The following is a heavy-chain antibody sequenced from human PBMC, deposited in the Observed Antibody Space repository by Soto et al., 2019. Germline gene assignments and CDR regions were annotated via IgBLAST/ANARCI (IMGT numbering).Heavy chain of an antibody. CDR2: ISYDGSNK. D-gene: IGHD3-22*01. J-gene: IGHJ4*02. Sequence: GGSLRLSCAASGFTFSSYGMHWVRQAPGKGLEWVAVISYDGSNKYYADSVKGRFTISRDNSKNTLYLQMNSLRAEDTAVYYCAKDLGRYYDSSGYYVSGIDYWGQGTLVTVSS. CDR3: AKDLGRYYDSSGYYVSGIDY. CDR1: GFTFSSYG. V-gene: IGHV3-30*18.